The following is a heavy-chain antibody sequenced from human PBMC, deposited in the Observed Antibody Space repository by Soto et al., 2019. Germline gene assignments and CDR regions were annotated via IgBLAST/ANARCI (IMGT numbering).Heavy chain of an antibody. CDR2: ISYDGSNK. D-gene: IGHD3-9*01. CDR1: GFTFSSYG. J-gene: IGHJ4*02. V-gene: IGHV3-30*18. CDR3: AKDQGDWLPGRWTCFDY. Sequence: ESVGGVVQPGRSLRLSCAASGFTFSSYGMHWVRQAPGKGLEWVAVISYDGSNKYYADSVKGRFTISRDNSKNTLYLQMNSLRAEDTAVYYCAKDQGDWLPGRWTCFDYWGQGTLVTVSS.